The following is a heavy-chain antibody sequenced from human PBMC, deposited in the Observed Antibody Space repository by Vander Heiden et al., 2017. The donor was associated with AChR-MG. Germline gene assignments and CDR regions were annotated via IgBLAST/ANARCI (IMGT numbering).Heavy chain of an antibody. CDR3: ARDSREYQMLTKTSNWFDP. D-gene: IGHD3-16*01. CDR2: INAGNGNT. Sequence: QVQLVQSGTEVKKPGASVKVSCKASGYRLPNYAIHWVRQAPGQRLEWMGWINAGNGNTKYSQNFQGRVTITRDTSANTAYMELSSLRSEDTAVYYCARDSREYQMLTKTSNWFDPWGQGTLVTVSS. V-gene: IGHV1-3*01. J-gene: IGHJ5*02. CDR1: GYRLPNYA.